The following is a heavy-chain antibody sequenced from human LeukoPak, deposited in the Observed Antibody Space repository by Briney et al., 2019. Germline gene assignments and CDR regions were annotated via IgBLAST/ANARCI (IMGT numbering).Heavy chain of an antibody. CDR3: ARVLSGSWDWFDP. D-gene: IGHD3-22*01. CDR1: GFAFSTNW. J-gene: IGHJ5*02. V-gene: IGHV3-74*01. CDR2: INPDGSTT. Sequence: QPGGSLRLSCAASGFAFSTNWMHWVRQAPGKGLEWVSRINPDGSTTTYADSVKGRFTISRDNAKNTVYLQMNSLRAEDTAVYYCARVLSGSWDWFDPWGQGTLVTVSS.